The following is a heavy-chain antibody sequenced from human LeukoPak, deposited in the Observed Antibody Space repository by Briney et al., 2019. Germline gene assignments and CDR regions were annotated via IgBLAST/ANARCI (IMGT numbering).Heavy chain of an antibody. D-gene: IGHD1-26*01. CDR2: IRSKTYGGTG. CDR1: GFTFGDYA. CDR3: TRSESGTYKGGFDF. J-gene: IGHJ4*02. V-gene: IGHV3-49*03. Sequence: GGSLRLSCAASGFTFGDYAMNWFRQAPGKGLEWVGFIRSKTYGGTGEYAASVKGRFTISRDDSKSIAHLQMNSLKTEDTAVYYCTRSESGTYKGGFDFWGQGTLVTVSS.